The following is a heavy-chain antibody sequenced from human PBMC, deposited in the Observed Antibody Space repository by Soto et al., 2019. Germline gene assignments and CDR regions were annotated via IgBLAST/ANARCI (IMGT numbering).Heavy chain of an antibody. Sequence: QVQLVQSGAEVKKPGSSVKVSCKASGGTFSSYTISWVRQAPGQGLEWMGRIIPILGIANYAQKFQGRVTITADKSTSTAYMELSSLRSEDTAVYYCATWSGYDSWSYDFDYWGQGTLVTVSS. CDR1: GGTFSSYT. V-gene: IGHV1-69*02. CDR3: ATWSGYDSWSYDFDY. J-gene: IGHJ4*02. CDR2: IIPILGIA. D-gene: IGHD5-12*01.